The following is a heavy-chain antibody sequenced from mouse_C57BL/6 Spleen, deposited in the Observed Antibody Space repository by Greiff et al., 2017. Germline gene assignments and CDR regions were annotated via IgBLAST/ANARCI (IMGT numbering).Heavy chain of an antibody. CDR3: AKVHYDGSSHYAMDY. CDR1: GFSLTSYG. V-gene: IGHV2-5*01. Sequence: VQLQQSGPGLVQPSQSLSITCTVSGFSLTSYGVHWVRQSPGKGLEWLGVLWRGGSTDYNAAFMSRLSITKDNSKSQVFFKMNSLQADDTAIYYCAKVHYDGSSHYAMDYWGQGTSVTVSS. J-gene: IGHJ4*01. CDR2: LWRGGST. D-gene: IGHD1-1*01.